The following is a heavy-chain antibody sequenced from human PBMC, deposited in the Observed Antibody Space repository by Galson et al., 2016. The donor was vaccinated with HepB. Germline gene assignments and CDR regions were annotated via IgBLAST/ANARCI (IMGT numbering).Heavy chain of an antibody. CDR1: AESSSGYF. Sequence: SETLSLTCAVYAESSSGYFWSWIRQTPGKGLEWIVEINLGGNTNYNPSLTTRLTISVDSSKNHFSLKLSSVTAADTAISYCALKSVLPYYFDYWGRGTLVTVAS. V-gene: IGHV4-34*01. J-gene: IGHJ4*02. CDR2: INLGGNT. D-gene: IGHD3-3*01. CDR3: ALKSVLPYYFDY.